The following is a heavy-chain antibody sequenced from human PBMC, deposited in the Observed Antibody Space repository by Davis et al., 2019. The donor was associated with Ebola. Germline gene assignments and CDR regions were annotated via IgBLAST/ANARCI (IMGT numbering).Heavy chain of an antibody. V-gene: IGHV3-21*01. J-gene: IGHJ6*02. CDR1: GSTFSSYS. CDR2: ISSSSSYI. Sequence: GGSLRLSCPASGSTFSSYSRTWSPQAPGRGLEWFSSISSSSSYIYYADSVKGRFTISRDNAKNSLYLQMNSLRAEDTAVYYCARDITMIVVVITGGMDVWGQGTTVTVSS. CDR3: ARDITMIVVVITGGMDV. D-gene: IGHD3-22*01.